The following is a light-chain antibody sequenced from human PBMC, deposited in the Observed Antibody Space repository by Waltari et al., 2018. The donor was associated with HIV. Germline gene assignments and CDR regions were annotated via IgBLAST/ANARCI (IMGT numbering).Light chain of an antibody. CDR2: TSS. CDR1: QNIHNY. J-gene: IGKJ1*01. Sequence: DIQMTQSPSSLSASVADSVTLTCRASQNIHNYVNWYQQKPGRAPTLLIYTSSYLQRGVPSRFSGSGSGTDFTLAISSLQPEDFATYYCQQSYSTPQTFGQGTNVEVK. CDR3: QQSYSTPQT. V-gene: IGKV1-39*01.